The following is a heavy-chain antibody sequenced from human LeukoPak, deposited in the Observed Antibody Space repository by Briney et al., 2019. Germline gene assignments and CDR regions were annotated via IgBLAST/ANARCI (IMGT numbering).Heavy chain of an antibody. CDR3: ARHVGVAAAGLADYYYYGMDV. J-gene: IGHJ6*02. Sequence: GESLQISCKGSGSIFTSYWIGWVRQLPGKGLEWMGIIYPGDSDTRYSPSFQGQVTISADKSISTAYLQWSSLKASDTAMYYCARHVGVAAAGLADYYYYGMDVWGQGTTVTVSS. CDR1: GSIFTSYW. D-gene: IGHD6-13*01. CDR2: IYPGDSDT. V-gene: IGHV5-51*01.